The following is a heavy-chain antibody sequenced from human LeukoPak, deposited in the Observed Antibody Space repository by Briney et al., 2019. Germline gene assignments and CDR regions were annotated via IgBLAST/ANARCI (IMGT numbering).Heavy chain of an antibody. J-gene: IGHJ4*02. CDR1: GFTVRSTY. D-gene: IGHD6-19*01. CDR2: IYADGGT. V-gene: IGHV3-53*01. Sequence: GGSLRLSCAASGFTVRSTYMSWVRQAPGKGLEWVSVIYADGGTYYADSVKGRFTISRDNSKNTMSFQMNSLRAEDTAVYYCARGYSSGWYYFDYWGQGTLVTVSS. CDR3: ARGYSSGWYYFDY.